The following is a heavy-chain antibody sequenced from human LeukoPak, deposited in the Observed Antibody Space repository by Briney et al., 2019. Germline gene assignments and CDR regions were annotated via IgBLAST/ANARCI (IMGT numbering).Heavy chain of an antibody. Sequence: GGSLRLSCAASGFTFSSYAMSWVRQAPGKGLEWVSAISGSGGSTYYANSVKGRFTISRDNFKNTLYLQMNSLRAEDTAVYYCAKSYGDYKAHFDYWGQGTLVTVSS. J-gene: IGHJ4*02. D-gene: IGHD4-17*01. CDR1: GFTFSSYA. V-gene: IGHV3-23*01. CDR3: AKSYGDYKAHFDY. CDR2: ISGSGGST.